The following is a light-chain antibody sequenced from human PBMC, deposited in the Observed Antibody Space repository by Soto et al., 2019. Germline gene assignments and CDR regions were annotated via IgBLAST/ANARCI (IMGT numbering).Light chain of an antibody. CDR1: SSDIGAYDY. Sequence: QSALTQPASLSGSPGQSITISCTGTSSDIGAYDYVSWFQQHPGKAPKLMISEVNNRPSGVSNRFSGSKSGNTASLTISGLQAEDEADYYCCSYAHRSPPLYVFGTGTKLTVL. V-gene: IGLV2-14*01. CDR2: EVN. J-gene: IGLJ1*01. CDR3: CSYAHRSPPLYV.